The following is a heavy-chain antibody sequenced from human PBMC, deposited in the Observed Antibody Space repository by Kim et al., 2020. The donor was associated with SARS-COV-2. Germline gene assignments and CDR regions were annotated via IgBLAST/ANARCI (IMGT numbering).Heavy chain of an antibody. D-gene: IGHD5-12*01. V-gene: IGHV4-61*01. J-gene: IGHJ4*02. CDR3: ARVSGYGDCDY. Sequence: SETLSLTCTVSGGPVSSGRYFWAWIRQPPGKGLEWIAYISDTGTTNSNPSLQSRVTPSIDTSDNPFSLKLWSVTAADTAVYYCARVSGYGDCDYWGQGTLVTVSS. CDR2: ISDTGTT. CDR1: GGPVSSGRYF.